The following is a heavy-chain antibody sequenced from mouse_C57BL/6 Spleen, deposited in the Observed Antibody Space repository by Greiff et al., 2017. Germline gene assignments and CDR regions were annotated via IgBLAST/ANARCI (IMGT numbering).Heavy chain of an antibody. CDR3: ERGSYDPSFAY. D-gene: IGHD2-3*01. CDR1: GFTFSSYA. Sequence: EVQLVESGGGLVKPGGSLKLSCAASGFTFSSYAMSWVRQTPEKRLEWVATISAGGSYTYYPDNVKGRFTISRDNAKNNLCLQMSHLKSEDTAVYYCERGSYDPSFAYWGQGTLVTVSA. CDR2: ISAGGSYT. J-gene: IGHJ3*01. V-gene: IGHV5-4*01.